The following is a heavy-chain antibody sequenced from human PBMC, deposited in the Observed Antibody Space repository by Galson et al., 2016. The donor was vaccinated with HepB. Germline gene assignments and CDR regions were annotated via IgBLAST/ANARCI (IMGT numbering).Heavy chain of an antibody. CDR2: IYYSGRT. CDR3: ARQTITAAGDY. V-gene: IGHV4-39*01. Sequence: SETLSLTCSVSGASVSSNSFYWAWIRQPPGKGLEWIGSIYYSGRTYNNPSLKSRVTMSVDTSKNYFSLKLTSVTAADTAVYYCARQTITAAGDYWGQGTLVTVPS. D-gene: IGHD6-13*01. CDR1: GASVSSNSFY. J-gene: IGHJ4*02.